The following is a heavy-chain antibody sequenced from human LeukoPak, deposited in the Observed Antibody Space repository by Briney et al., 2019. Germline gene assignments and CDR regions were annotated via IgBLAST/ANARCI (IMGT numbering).Heavy chain of an antibody. CDR3: ARGIGLYYDILSGYPTGAFDI. Sequence: GGSLRLSCAASGFTVSSNYISWVRQAPGKGLEWVSVTYSGGTTNYADSVKGRFTISRDNSKNTLYLQMNSLRAEDTAVYYCARGIGLYYDILSGYPTGAFDIWGQGTMVTVSS. J-gene: IGHJ3*02. D-gene: IGHD3-9*01. CDR2: TYSGGTT. CDR1: GFTVSSNY. V-gene: IGHV3-53*01.